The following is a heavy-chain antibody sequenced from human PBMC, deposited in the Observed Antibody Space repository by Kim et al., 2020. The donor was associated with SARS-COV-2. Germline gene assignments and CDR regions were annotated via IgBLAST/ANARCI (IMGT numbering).Heavy chain of an antibody. V-gene: IGHV3-73*01. CDR2: IRSKAGSYAT. CDR3: ARRTPGIID. D-gene: IGHD1-20*01. J-gene: IGHJ4*02. Sequence: GGSLRLSCAASGFTFSASAIHWVRQASGKGLEWVGRIRSKAGSYATSYAASVEGRFTISRDESKNTAYLQMNSLKIEDTALYYCARRTPGIIDWGQGILVTVSS. CDR1: GFTFSASA.